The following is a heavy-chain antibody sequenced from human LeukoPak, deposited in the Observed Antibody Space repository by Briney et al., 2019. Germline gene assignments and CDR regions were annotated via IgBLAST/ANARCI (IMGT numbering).Heavy chain of an antibody. Sequence: SVKVSCKASGGTFSSYAISWVRQAPGQGLEWMGGIIPLFATANYAQKFQGRVTLTMDESTNTGYMELSSLRSEDTAVYYCARDLVPAPSGGWFDPWGQGTLVTVSS. D-gene: IGHD2-2*01. CDR1: GGTFSSYA. CDR2: IIPLFATA. J-gene: IGHJ5*02. V-gene: IGHV1-69*05. CDR3: ARDLVPAPSGGWFDP.